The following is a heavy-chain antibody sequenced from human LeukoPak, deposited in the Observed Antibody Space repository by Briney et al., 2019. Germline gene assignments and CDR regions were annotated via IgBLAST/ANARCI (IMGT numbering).Heavy chain of an antibody. Sequence: GGSLRLSCAASGFTFNSYDMVWVRQAPGKGLEWVSYISASGNAISYADSVRGRFTISRDNAENSVYLQMNSLRAEDTAVYYCAKDHMWLFDYWGQGTLVTVSS. D-gene: IGHD3-22*01. CDR1: GFTFNSYD. CDR2: ISASGNAI. J-gene: IGHJ4*02. CDR3: AKDHMWLFDY. V-gene: IGHV3-48*01.